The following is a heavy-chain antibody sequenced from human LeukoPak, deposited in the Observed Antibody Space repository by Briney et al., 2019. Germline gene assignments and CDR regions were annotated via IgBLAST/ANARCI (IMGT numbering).Heavy chain of an antibody. CDR1: GYTFTAYY. CDR2: INPNSGGT. Sequence: ASVKVSCKASGYTFTAYYIHWVRQAPGQGLEWMGWINPNSGGTNYAQRFQGRVTMTRDTSISTAYMELSRLRSDDTAVYFCARRCDTSSYYTYYFDYWGQGTLVTVSS. CDR3: ARRCDTSSYYTYYFDY. V-gene: IGHV1-2*02. D-gene: IGHD3-22*01. J-gene: IGHJ4*02.